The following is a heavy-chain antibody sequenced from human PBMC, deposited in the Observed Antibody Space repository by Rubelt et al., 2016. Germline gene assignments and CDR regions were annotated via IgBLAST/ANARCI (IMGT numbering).Heavy chain of an antibody. CDR1: GFTFSTYG. V-gene: IGHV3-48*04. D-gene: IGHD6-13*01. CDR2: ISSSGSTI. Sequence: EVQLVESGGDLVQPGGSLRLSCAASGFTFSTYGMNWVRQAPGKGLEWVSYISSSGSTIYYADSVKGRFTISRNNAYNSLYLQMDNLRPEDTAVYYCARDGSFSSSWYGFDYWGQGTLVTVSS. CDR3: ARDGSFSSSWYGFDY. J-gene: IGHJ4*02.